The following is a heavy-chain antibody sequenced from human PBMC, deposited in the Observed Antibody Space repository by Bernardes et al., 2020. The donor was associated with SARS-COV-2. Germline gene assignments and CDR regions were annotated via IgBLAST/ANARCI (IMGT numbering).Heavy chain of an antibody. D-gene: IGHD6-6*01. V-gene: IGHV4-59*11. CDR3: ATESRSISSEWYFDL. J-gene: IGHJ2*01. CDR2: IYYSGST. Sequence: SETLSLTCTVSGGSISSHYWSWIRQPPGKGLEWIGSIYYSGSTTYNPSLKSRVTLSVDTSKSQFSLKLSSVTAADTAVYYCATESRSISSEWYFDLWGRGTLVTVSS. CDR1: GGSISSHY.